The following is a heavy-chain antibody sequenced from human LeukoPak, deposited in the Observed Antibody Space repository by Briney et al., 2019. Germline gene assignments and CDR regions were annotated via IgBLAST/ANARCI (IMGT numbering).Heavy chain of an antibody. CDR1: GDSVSTNSGS. Sequence: SQTLSLTCAISGDSVSTNSGSWNWIRQSPSRGLEWLGRTCYRSKWYNDYAESVKSRIIINPDTSKNQFSLQLNSVTPEDTAVYYCARGGYSSSWFSNWFDPWGRGTLVTVSS. D-gene: IGHD6-13*01. J-gene: IGHJ5*02. V-gene: IGHV6-1*01. CDR3: ARGGYSSSWFSNWFDP. CDR2: TCYRSKWYN.